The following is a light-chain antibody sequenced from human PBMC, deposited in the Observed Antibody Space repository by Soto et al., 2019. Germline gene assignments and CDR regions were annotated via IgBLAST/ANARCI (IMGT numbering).Light chain of an antibody. CDR1: QSVDSR. CDR2: DAS. V-gene: IGKV1-5*01. J-gene: IGKJ1*01. CDR3: QQSSGSRDWA. Sequence: QMTQSPSTLSASIGDRVTITCQSSQSVDSRLAWYQQKPGKAPKLLVYDASTLETGVPSRFSGSGSGTDFILTIRGLQPEDFAAYYCQQSSGSRDWAFGQGTKVDIK.